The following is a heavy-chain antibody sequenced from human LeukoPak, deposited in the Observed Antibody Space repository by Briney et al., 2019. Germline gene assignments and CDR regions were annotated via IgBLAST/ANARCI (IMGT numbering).Heavy chain of an antibody. CDR1: GYTFTSYG. J-gene: IGHJ3*02. CDR3: ASTHIVGATGAAEDAFDI. CDR2: ISAYNGNT. Sequence: ASVKVSCKASGYTFTSYGISWVRQAPGQGLEWMGWISAYNGNTNYAQKLQGRVTMTTDTSTSTAYMELRSLRSDDTAAYYCASTHIVGATGAAEDAFDIWGQGTMVTVSS. V-gene: IGHV1-18*01. D-gene: IGHD1-26*01.